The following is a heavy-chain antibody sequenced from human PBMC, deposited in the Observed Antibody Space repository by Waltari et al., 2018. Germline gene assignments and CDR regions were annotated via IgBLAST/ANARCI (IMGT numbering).Heavy chain of an antibody. CDR2: IYYSGST. J-gene: IGHJ4*02. CDR1: GGPISSGGYY. CDR3: ARRWRQQLVFDY. Sequence: QVQLQESGPGLVKPSQTLSLPCPVSGGPISSGGYYWSWIRQPPGKGLEWIGSIYYSGSTYYNPSLKSRVTISVDTSKNQFSLKLSSVTAADTAVYYCARRWRQQLVFDYWGQGTLVTVSS. V-gene: IGHV4-39*01. D-gene: IGHD6-13*01.